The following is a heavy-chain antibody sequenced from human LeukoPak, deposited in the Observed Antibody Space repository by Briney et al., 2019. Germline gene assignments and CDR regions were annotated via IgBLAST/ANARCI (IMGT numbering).Heavy chain of an antibody. CDR2: IKSKTDGGTT. CDR1: GFTFSSYA. J-gene: IGHJ4*02. D-gene: IGHD6-19*01. Sequence: GGSLRLSCAASGFTFSSYAMSWVRQAPGKGLEWVGRIKSKTDGGTTDYAAPVKGRFTISRDDSKNTLYLQMNSLKTEDTAVYYCTRSGWYAKDYWGQGTLVTVSS. CDR3: TRSGWYAKDY. V-gene: IGHV3-15*01.